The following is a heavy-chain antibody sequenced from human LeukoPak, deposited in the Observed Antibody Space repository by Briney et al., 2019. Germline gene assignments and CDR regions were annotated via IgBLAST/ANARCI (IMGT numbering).Heavy chain of an antibody. V-gene: IGHV1-2*02. CDR3: AREDTAMALTPDAFDI. J-gene: IGHJ3*02. Sequence: ASVKVSCKASGYTFTSYDINWVRQAPGQGLEWMGWIDPNGGDTNFAQKFQDRVTMIGDTSISTTYMELSRLRSDDTAVYYCAREDTAMALTPDAFDIWGQGTMVTVSS. D-gene: IGHD5-18*01. CDR1: GYTFTSYD. CDR2: IDPNGGDT.